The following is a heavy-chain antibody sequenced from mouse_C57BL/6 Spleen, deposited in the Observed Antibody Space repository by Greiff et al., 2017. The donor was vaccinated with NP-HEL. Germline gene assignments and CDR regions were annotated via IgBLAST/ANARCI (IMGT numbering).Heavy chain of an antibody. D-gene: IGHD1-1*01. CDR3: ARRMTTVVANWCFDV. CDR2: INPNNGGT. J-gene: IGHJ1*03. Sequence: EVQLQQSGPELVKPGASVKIPCKASGYTFTDYNMDWVKQSHGKSLEWIGDINPNNGGTNYKQKFKGKATLTVDKSSSTAYMELSSLTSEDTAVYYCARRMTTVVANWCFDVWGTGTPVTVSA. V-gene: IGHV1-18*01. CDR1: GYTFTDYN.